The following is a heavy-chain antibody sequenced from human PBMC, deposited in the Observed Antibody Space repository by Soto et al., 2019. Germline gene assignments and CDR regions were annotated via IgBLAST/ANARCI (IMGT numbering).Heavy chain of an antibody. CDR3: ARRPRTYLIAAAGNIDSWFDP. J-gene: IGHJ5*02. D-gene: IGHD6-13*01. Sequence: SETLSLTCTVSGGSISSSSYYWGWIRQPPGKGLEWIGSIYYSGSTYYNPSLKGRVTISVDTSKNQFSLKLSSVTAADTAVYYCARRPRTYLIAAAGNIDSWFDPWGQGTLVTVSS. V-gene: IGHV4-39*01. CDR1: GGSISSSSYY. CDR2: IYYSGST.